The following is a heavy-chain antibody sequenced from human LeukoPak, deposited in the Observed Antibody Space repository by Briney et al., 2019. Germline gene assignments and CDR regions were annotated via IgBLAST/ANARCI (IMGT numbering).Heavy chain of an antibody. CDR1: GGSISSYY. J-gene: IGHJ4*02. CDR2: IYYSGST. Sequence: SETLSLTCTVSGGSISSYYWSWIRQPPGKGLEGVGYIYYSGSTNYNPSLKSRVTISVDTSKTKSSLKLSSVTAADTAVYYCAGYGSGSYWYYFDYWGQGTLVTVSS. V-gene: IGHV4-59*13. CDR3: AGYGSGSYWYYFDY. D-gene: IGHD3-10*01.